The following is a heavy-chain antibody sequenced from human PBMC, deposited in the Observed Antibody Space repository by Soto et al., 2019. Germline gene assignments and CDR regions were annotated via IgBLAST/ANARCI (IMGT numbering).Heavy chain of an antibody. CDR3: ARDDWNDGSV. CDR1: GGSISSGDYY. J-gene: IGHJ4*02. CDR2: IYYSGST. D-gene: IGHD1-1*01. V-gene: IGHV4-30-4*01. Sequence: SETLSLTCTVSGGSISSGDYYWIWIRQPPGKGLEWIGYIYYSGSTYYNPSLKSRVTISVDTSKNQFSLKLSSVTAADTAVYYCARDDWNDGSVWGQGTLVTVSS.